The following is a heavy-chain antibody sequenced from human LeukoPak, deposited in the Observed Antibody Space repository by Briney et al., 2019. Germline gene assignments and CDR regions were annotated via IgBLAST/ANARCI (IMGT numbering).Heavy chain of an antibody. D-gene: IGHD5-18*01. CDR2: VYFTGAT. CDR1: GGSIKTSNW. Sequence: SETLSLTCSVSGGSIKTSNWWSWVSQPPGRGLECIGSVYFTGATAYNPSLRGRLTISIDTSKTQFSLSLTAVTAADTALYYCARGARSYFYDAYGYENDYYYMDTWGTGTTVTVSS. J-gene: IGHJ6*03. V-gene: IGHV4-59*13. CDR3: ARGARSYFYDAYGYENDYYYMDT.